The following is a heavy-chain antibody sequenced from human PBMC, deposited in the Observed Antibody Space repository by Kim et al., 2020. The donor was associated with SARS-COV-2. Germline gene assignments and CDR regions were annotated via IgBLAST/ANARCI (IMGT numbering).Heavy chain of an antibody. D-gene: IGHD6-13*01. Sequence: SETLSLTCAVYGGSFSGYYWSWILQPPGKGLEWIGEINHSGSTNYNPSLKSRVTISVDTSKNQFSLKLSSVTAADTAVYYCARGPGYSSSWYGARNWFDPWGQGTLVPVSS. CDR2: INHSGST. CDR3: ARGPGYSSSWYGARNWFDP. J-gene: IGHJ5*02. CDR1: GGSFSGYY. V-gene: IGHV4-34*01.